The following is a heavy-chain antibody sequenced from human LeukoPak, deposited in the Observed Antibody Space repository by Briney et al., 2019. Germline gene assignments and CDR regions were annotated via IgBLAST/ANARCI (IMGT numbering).Heavy chain of an antibody. J-gene: IGHJ4*02. CDR1: GFTFSSYG. CDR3: AKEREVLDTAMVTYYFDY. Sequence: GGSRRLSCAASGFTFSSYGMHWVRQAPGKGLEWVAVISYDGSNKYYADSVKGRFTISRDNSKNTLYLQMNSLRAEDTAVYYCAKEREVLDTAMVTYYFDYWGQGTLATVSS. CDR2: ISYDGSNK. V-gene: IGHV3-30*18. D-gene: IGHD5-18*01.